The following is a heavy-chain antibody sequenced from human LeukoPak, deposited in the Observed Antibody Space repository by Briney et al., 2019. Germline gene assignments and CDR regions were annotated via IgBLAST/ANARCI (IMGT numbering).Heavy chain of an antibody. CDR1: GFTFSSYW. J-gene: IGHJ4*02. D-gene: IGHD6-19*01. V-gene: IGHV3-7*01. CDR3: AREYSSDWPTRFDY. Sequence: GGSLRLFCAASGFTFSSYWMTWVRQAPGKGLEWVATIKQDGSERYYVDSVKGRFSISRDNARNSLYLQMNSLRAEDTAVYYCAREYSSDWPTRFDYWGQGTLVTVSS. CDR2: IKQDGSER.